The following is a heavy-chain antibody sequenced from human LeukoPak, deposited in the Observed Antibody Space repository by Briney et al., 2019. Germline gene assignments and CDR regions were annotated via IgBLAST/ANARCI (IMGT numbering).Heavy chain of an antibody. D-gene: IGHD4-17*01. J-gene: IGHJ4*02. Sequence: GASVTVSCKASGYTFTSYYMHWVRQAPGQGLERMGIINPSGGSTSYAQKFQGRVTMTRDTSTSTVYTELSSLRSEDTAVYYCARFTVTNYYFDYWGQGTLVTVSS. V-gene: IGHV1-46*01. CDR2: INPSGGST. CDR1: GYTFTSYY. CDR3: ARFTVTNYYFDY.